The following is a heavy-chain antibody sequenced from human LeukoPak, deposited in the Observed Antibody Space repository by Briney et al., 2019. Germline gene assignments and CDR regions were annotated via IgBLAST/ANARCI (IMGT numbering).Heavy chain of an antibody. D-gene: IGHD6-13*01. CDR2: ISYDGTNK. J-gene: IGHJ4*02. CDR1: GFIFSSYA. Sequence: TGRSLRLSCAASGFIFSSYAMHWVRQAPGKGLEWVAAISYDGTNKYFADSVKGQFTISRDNAKNSLSLQMNSLRAEDTAVYYCARGIAELDYWGQGTLVTVSS. V-gene: IGHV3-30*04. CDR3: ARGIAELDY.